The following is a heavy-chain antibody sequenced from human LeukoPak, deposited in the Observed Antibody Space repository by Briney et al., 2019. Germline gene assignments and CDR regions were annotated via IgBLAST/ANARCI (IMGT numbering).Heavy chain of an antibody. CDR3: ARERRYNWNDEDAFDI. V-gene: IGHV3-48*03. D-gene: IGHD1-1*01. Sequence: GGSLRLSCAASGFTLSSYEMIWVRQAPGKGLEWVSYISSSGSTIYYADSVKGRFTISRDNAKNSLYLQMNSLRAEDTAVYYCARERRYNWNDEDAFDIWGQGTMVPVSS. J-gene: IGHJ3*02. CDR2: ISSSGSTI. CDR1: GFTLSSYE.